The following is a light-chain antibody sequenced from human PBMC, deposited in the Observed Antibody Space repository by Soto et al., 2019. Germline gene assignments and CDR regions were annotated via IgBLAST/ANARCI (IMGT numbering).Light chain of an antibody. V-gene: IGKV3-15*01. CDR2: GAS. CDR3: QQYNYWPIT. Sequence: EIVLTQSPATLSLSPGERATLSCRASQSVSSYLAWFQQKPGQGPRLLIYGASTRATGIPARFSGSGSETDFTLTVSSLRSEDSAVYYCQQYNYWPITFGQGTRLEIK. J-gene: IGKJ5*01. CDR1: QSVSSY.